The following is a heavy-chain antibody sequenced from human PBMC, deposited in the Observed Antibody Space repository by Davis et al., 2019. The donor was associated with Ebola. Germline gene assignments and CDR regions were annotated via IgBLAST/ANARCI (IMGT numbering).Heavy chain of an antibody. D-gene: IGHD4-17*01. J-gene: IGHJ4*02. CDR3: ARGTTMIDY. CDR2: IYYNGNT. V-gene: IGHV4-39*07. CDR1: GDSISGSIYY. Sequence: MPSETLSLTCTVSGDSISGSIYYWAWIRQSPEKGLEWIATIYYNGNTNYTPSLKSRATISVDTSKNQFSLKLSSVTAADTAVYYCARGTTMIDYWGQGTLVTVSS.